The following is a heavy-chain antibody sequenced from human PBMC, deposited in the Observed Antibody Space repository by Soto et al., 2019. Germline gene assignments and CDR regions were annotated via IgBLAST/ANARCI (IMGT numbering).Heavy chain of an antibody. J-gene: IGHJ6*02. V-gene: IGHV5-51*01. Sequence: PGESLKISCKGSGFIFTNYWIGRVRQMPGKGLEWMGIIYPADSNVRYSPSFQGQVTISVDKSISTAYLQWTSLKASDTAIYYCARQYYYGSVVNYYYYGMDVWGQGTTVTVSS. D-gene: IGHD3-10*01. CDR2: IYPADSNV. CDR3: ARQYYYGSVVNYYYYGMDV. CDR1: GFIFTNYW.